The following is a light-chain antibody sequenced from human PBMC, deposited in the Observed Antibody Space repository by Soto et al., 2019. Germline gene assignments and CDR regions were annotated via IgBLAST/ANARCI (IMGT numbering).Light chain of an antibody. J-gene: IGLJ1*01. Sequence: QSVLNQPPSASGSPGQSVTISCTGTSSDVGGYNYVSWYQQHPGKAPKLMIYEVSKRPSGVPDRFSGSKSGNTASLTVSGLQAEDEADYYCSSYAGSNNRVFGTGTQLTVL. CDR2: EVS. CDR1: SSDVGGYNY. V-gene: IGLV2-8*01. CDR3: SSYAGSNNRV.